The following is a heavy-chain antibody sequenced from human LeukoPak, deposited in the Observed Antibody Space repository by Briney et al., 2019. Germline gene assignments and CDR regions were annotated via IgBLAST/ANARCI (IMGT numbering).Heavy chain of an antibody. CDR1: GGSINNGDYY. V-gene: IGHV4-30-4*08. Sequence: SQTLSLTCTVSGGSINNGDYYWSWIRQPPGKGLEWIGYIYYSVSTYYLPYLKSRVTITVDTSKNQFSLKLTSVTAADTAVYYCARNYFFSMDVWGKGTTVTVSS. CDR3: ARNYFFSMDV. J-gene: IGHJ6*03. CDR2: IYYSVST.